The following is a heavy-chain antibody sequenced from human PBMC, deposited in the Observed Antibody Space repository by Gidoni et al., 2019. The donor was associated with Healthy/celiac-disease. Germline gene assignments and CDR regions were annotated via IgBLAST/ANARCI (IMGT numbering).Heavy chain of an antibody. Sequence: EVQLVESGGGLVQPGGSLKLSCAASGFPFSGSAMHWVRQASGKGLEWVGRIRSKANSYATAYAASVKGRFTISRDDSKNTAYLQMNSLKTEDTAVYYCTSSYDYGDYVSDYWGQGTLVTVSS. D-gene: IGHD4-17*01. CDR2: IRSKANSYAT. CDR3: TSSYDYGDYVSDY. CDR1: GFPFSGSA. J-gene: IGHJ4*02. V-gene: IGHV3-73*02.